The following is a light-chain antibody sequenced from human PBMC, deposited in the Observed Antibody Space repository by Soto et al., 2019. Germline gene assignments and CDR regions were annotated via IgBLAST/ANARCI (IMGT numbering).Light chain of an antibody. Sequence: QSVLAQPPSASGSPGQSVTISCTGTSSDVGCYNYVSWYQRHPGKAPKLMIYEVTKRPSGVPDRSSGSKSGNTASLTVSGLQAEDEADYFCSSFAGSNNFVFGTGTKVTVL. J-gene: IGLJ1*01. CDR3: SSFAGSNNFV. CDR2: EVT. CDR1: SSDVGCYNY. V-gene: IGLV2-8*01.